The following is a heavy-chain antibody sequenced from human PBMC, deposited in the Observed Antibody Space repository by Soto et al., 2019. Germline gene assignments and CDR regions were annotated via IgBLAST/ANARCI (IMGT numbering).Heavy chain of an antibody. CDR3: AKFLSSSSSFDY. V-gene: IGHV3-30*18. D-gene: IGHD6-6*01. CDR2: ISYDGSNK. CDR1: GFTFSSYG. J-gene: IGHJ4*02. Sequence: PGGSLRLSCAASGFTFSSYGMHWVRQAPGKRLEWVAVISYDGSNKYYADSVKGRFTISRDNSKNTLYLQMNSLRAEDTAVYYCAKFLSSSSSFDYWGQGTLVTVSS.